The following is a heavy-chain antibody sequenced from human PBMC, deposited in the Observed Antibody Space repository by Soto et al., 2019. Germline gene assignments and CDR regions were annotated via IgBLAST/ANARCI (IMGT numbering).Heavy chain of an antibody. CDR2: INHSGST. V-gene: IGHV4-34*01. CDR1: GGSFSGYY. Sequence: QVQLQQWGAGLLKPSETLSLTCAVYGGSFSGYYWSWIRQPPGKGLEWIGEINHSGSTNYNPSLKSRVTISVDTSKNQFSLKLSSVTAADTAVYYCARVPGWGSSAHTYYYYGMDVWGQGTTVTVSS. CDR3: ARVPGWGSSAHTYYYYGMDV. J-gene: IGHJ6*02. D-gene: IGHD6-6*01.